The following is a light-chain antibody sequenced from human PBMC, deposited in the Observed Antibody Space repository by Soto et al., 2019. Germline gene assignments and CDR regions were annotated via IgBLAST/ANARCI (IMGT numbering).Light chain of an antibody. CDR2: GAS. Sequence: EIVLTQSPGTLSLSPGEGATLSCGASQCVTSNYLAWYQQKPGQAPRLLIFGASSRATGIPGRFSGSGSGTDFTLTISRLEPEDFAVYYCQQYGVSPITFGLGTRLEIK. CDR1: QCVTSNY. J-gene: IGKJ5*01. V-gene: IGKV3-20*01. CDR3: QQYGVSPIT.